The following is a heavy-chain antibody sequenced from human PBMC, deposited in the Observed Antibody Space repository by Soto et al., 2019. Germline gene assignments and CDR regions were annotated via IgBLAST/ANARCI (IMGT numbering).Heavy chain of an antibody. J-gene: IGHJ5*02. CDR1: GYSISSGYY. Sequence: PSETLSLTCAVSGYSISSGYYWGWLRQPPGKGLEWIGSIYRGGSTYYNPSLNSRVTLSIDMTNNHVSLILNSVTAADTAVYYCARVGPWVPYYYDSSPYTFENWFDPWGQGTLVPVS. CDR3: ARVGPWVPYYYDSSPYTFENWFDP. CDR2: IYRGGST. V-gene: IGHV4-38-2*01. D-gene: IGHD3-22*01.